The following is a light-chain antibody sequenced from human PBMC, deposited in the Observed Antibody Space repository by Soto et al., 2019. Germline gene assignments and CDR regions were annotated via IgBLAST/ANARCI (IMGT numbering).Light chain of an antibody. J-gene: IGKJ4*01. CDR3: QQLNSYPLT. Sequence: DIQLTQSPSFLSASVGDRVTITCRASQDISDYLAWYQQRPGKAPKLLIYAASTLQSGVPSRFSGSGSGTEFTLTISSLQPEDFATYSCQQLNSYPLTFGQGTKVDIK. CDR1: QDISDY. CDR2: AAS. V-gene: IGKV1-9*01.